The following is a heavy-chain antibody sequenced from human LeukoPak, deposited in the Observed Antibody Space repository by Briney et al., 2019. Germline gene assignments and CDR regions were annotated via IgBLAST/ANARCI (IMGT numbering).Heavy chain of an antibody. CDR2: IYYSGTT. CDR3: ARGGLSDY. J-gene: IGHJ4*02. D-gene: IGHD3-16*01. CDR1: GYSITSGYY. V-gene: IGHV4-38-2*02. Sequence: SETLSLTCTVSGYSITSGYYWGWIRQPPGKGLEWIGDIYYSGTTYYNPSLKSRVTVSVDTSKNQFSLKLSSVTAADTAVYYCARGGLSDYWGQGTLVTVSS.